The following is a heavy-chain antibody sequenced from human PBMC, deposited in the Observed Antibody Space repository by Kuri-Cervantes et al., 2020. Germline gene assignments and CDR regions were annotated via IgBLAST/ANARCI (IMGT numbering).Heavy chain of an antibody. V-gene: IGHV3-9*01. CDR2: TSWNSGSI. CDR1: GFTFDDYA. CDR3: AKGAGFLEWLLFYY. Sequence: SLKISCAASGFTFDDYAMHWVRQAPGKGLEWVSGTSWNSGSIGYADSVKGRFTISRDNAKNSLYLQMNSLRAEDTALYYCAKGAGFLEWLLFYYWGQGTLVTVSS. D-gene: IGHD3-3*01. J-gene: IGHJ4*02.